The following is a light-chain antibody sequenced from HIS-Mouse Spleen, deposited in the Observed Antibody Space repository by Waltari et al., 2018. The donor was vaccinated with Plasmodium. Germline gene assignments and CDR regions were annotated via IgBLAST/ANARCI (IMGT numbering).Light chain of an antibody. CDR2: KDS. J-gene: IGLJ3*02. Sequence: SYELTQPPSVSVSPGQTARLTCSGDALPKQYAYWYQQKPGQAPVLVIDKDSERPSGIPERFSGSSSGTTVTLTISGVQAEDEADYYCQSADSSGTPNWVFGGGTKLTVL. CDR1: ALPKQY. CDR3: QSADSSGTPNWV. V-gene: IGLV3-25*03.